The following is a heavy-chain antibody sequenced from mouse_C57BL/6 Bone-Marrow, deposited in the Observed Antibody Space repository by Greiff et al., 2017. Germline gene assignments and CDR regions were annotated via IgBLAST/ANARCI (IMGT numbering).Heavy chain of an antibody. J-gene: IGHJ2*01. CDR3: ARFNTTVVGGDY. Sequence: QVQLQQSGAELVKPGASVKISCKASGYAFSSYWMNWVKQRPGKGLEWIGQIYPGDGDTNYNGKFKGKATLTADKSSSTAYMQLSSLTSEDSAVYFCARFNTTVVGGDYWGQGTTLTVSS. D-gene: IGHD1-1*01. CDR1: GYAFSSYW. V-gene: IGHV1-80*01. CDR2: IYPGDGDT.